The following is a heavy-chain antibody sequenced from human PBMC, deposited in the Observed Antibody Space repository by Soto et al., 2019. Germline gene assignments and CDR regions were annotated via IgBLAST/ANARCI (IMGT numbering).Heavy chain of an antibody. V-gene: IGHV3-30-3*01. CDR1: GFTFSSYA. CDR2: ISYDGSNK. D-gene: IGHD3-22*01. Sequence: LRLSCAASGFTFSSYAMHWVRQAPGKGLEWVAVISYDGSNKYYADSVKGRFTISRDNSKNTLYLQMNSLRAEDTAVYYCARSTMIQVYDYWGQGTLVTVS. CDR3: ARSTMIQVYDY. J-gene: IGHJ4*02.